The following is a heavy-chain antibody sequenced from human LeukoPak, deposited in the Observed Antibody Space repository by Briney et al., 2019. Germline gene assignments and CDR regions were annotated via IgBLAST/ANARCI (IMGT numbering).Heavy chain of an antibody. CDR3: ARVGFDL. J-gene: IGHJ2*01. CDR2: INHSGIA. CDR1: VGSFSGYS. Sequence: SETLSLTCAVYVGSFSGYSWSWIRQPPGKGLEWIGEINHSGIANYNPSLKSRVTISVDPSKNQFSLKVTYVTAADTAVYYCARVGFDLWGRGTLVTVSS. V-gene: IGHV4-34*01.